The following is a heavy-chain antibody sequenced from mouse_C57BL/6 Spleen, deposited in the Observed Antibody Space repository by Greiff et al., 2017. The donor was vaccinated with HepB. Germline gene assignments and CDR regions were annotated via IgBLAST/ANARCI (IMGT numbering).Heavy chain of an antibody. CDR3: ARRFTTVVEGWYFDV. D-gene: IGHD1-1*01. CDR1: GFTFSDYY. Sequence: EVQVVESEGGLVQPGSSMKLSCTASGFTFSDYYMAWVRQVPEKGLEWVANINYDGSSTYYLDSLKSRFIISRDNAKNILYLQMSSLKSEDTATYYCARRFTTVVEGWYFDVWGTGTTVTVSS. J-gene: IGHJ1*03. CDR2: INYDGSST. V-gene: IGHV5-16*01.